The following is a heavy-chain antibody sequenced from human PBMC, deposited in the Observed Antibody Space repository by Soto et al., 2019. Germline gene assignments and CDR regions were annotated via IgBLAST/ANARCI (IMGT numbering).Heavy chain of an antibody. V-gene: IGHV4-59*08. CDR2: IYYSGST. CDR1: GGSISSYY. Sequence: PSETLSLTCTVSGGSISSYYWSWIRQPPGKGLEWIGYIYYSGSTNYNPSLKSRVTISVDTSKNQFSLKLSSVTAADTAVYYCARRHSSSWSNWFDLWGQRTLVTVSS. CDR3: ARRHSSSWSNWFDL. D-gene: IGHD6-13*01. J-gene: IGHJ5*02.